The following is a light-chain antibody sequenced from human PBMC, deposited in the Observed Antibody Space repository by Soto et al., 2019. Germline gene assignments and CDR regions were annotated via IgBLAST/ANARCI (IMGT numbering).Light chain of an antibody. CDR3: QQYNNWPLT. J-gene: IGKJ4*01. Sequence: EIVMTQSPATLSVSPGERATLSCRASQSVSSNLAWHQQKPGQAPRILMYDASTRATGIPAGFSGSGSGTEFTLTISSLQSEDFAIYYCQQYNNWPLTFGGGTKVDIK. CDR1: QSVSSN. V-gene: IGKV3-15*01. CDR2: DAS.